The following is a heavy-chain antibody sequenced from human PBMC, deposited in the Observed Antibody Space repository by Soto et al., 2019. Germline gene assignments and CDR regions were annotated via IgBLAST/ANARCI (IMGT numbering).Heavy chain of an antibody. CDR2: INPNSGGT. CDR3: ARFFEHMDKLELLYYYYGMDV. D-gene: IGHD1-7*01. J-gene: IGHJ6*02. Sequence: ASVKVSCKASGYTFTGYYMHWVRQAPGQGLEWMGWINPNSGGTNYAQKFQGWVTMTRDTSISTAYMELSRLRSDDTAVYYCARFFEHMDKLELLYYYYGMDVWGQGTTVTVSS. CDR1: GYTFTGYY. V-gene: IGHV1-2*04.